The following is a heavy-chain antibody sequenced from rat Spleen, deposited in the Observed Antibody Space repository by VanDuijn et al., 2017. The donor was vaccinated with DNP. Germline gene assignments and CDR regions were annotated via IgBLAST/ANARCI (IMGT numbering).Heavy chain of an antibody. V-gene: IGHV5-22*01. CDR2: ISYDGGIT. J-gene: IGHJ2*01. Sequence: EVQLVESGGGLVQPGRSLKVSCVASGFTFSDYWMYWFRQAPTKGLEWVAYISYDGGITSYGDSVKGRFTISRDNAKSTLYLQMNSLRSEDTATYYCARGNYPGINTFDYWGQGVMVTVSS. CDR3: ARGNYPGINTFDY. D-gene: IGHD1-4*01. CDR1: GFTFSDYW.